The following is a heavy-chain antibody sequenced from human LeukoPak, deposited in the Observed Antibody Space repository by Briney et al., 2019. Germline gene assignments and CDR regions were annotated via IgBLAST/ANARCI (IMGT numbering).Heavy chain of an antibody. CDR3: ARLPTFYYDSSGYHYDY. CDR2: TAGSGISK. V-gene: IGHV3-23*01. CDR1: GFTFNNYA. D-gene: IGHD3-22*01. J-gene: IGHJ4*02. Sequence: GGSLRLSCAASGFTFNNYAMSWVRQAPGGGLEWASSTAGSGISKDYADSVKGRFTISKDKSKNTLYLQMDNLRAEDTGVYFCARLPTFYYDSSGYHYDYWGQGTLVTVSS.